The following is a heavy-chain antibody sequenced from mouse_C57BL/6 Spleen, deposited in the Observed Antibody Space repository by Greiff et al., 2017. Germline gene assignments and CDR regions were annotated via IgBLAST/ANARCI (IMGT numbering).Heavy chain of an antibody. CDR2: IYPGGGYT. D-gene: IGHD1-1*01. CDR3: ASYGGTGYFDD. J-gene: IGHJ1*03. V-gene: IGHV1-63*01. Sequence: VQLQQPGAELVRPGTSVKMSCKASGYTFTNYWIGWAKQRPGHGLEWIGDIYPGGGYTNYNEKFKGKATLTVDKSSSTAYMQFSSLTSEDSAVYYGASYGGTGYFDDWGTGTTVTVSS. CDR1: GYTFTNYW.